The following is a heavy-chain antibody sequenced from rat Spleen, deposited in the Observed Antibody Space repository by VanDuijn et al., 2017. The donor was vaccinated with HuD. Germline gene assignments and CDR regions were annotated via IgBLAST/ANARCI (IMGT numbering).Heavy chain of an antibody. CDR1: GFTFNNYW. V-gene: IGHV5-31*01. CDR2: ITNTGGST. CDR3: TRDMYTTDSDPYYVMDA. D-gene: IGHD1-6*01. J-gene: IGHJ4*01. Sequence: EVQLVESGGGLVQPGRSLKLSCVASGFTFNNYWMTWIRQAPGKGLEWVASITNTGGSTYYPDSVKGRFTNSRDNAKSTLYLQMNSLRSEDTATYYCTRDMYTTDSDPYYVMDAWGQGTLVTVSS.